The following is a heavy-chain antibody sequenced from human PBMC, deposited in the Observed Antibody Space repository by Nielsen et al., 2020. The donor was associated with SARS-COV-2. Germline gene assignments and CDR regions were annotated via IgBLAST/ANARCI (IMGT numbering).Heavy chain of an antibody. CDR1: GGSISSYY. CDR2: IYYSGST. J-gene: IGHJ5*02. Sequence: SETLSPTFTVSGGSISSYYWSWIRQPPGKGLEWIGYIYYSGSTNYNPSLKSRVTISVDTSKNQFSLKLSSVTAADTAVYYCARRDWLDNWFDPWGQGTLVTVSS. D-gene: IGHD3/OR15-3a*01. V-gene: IGHV4-59*08. CDR3: ARRDWLDNWFDP.